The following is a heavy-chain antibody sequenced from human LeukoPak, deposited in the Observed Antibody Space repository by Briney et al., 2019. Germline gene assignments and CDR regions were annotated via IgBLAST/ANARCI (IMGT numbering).Heavy chain of an antibody. CDR2: IYYSGST. Sequence: SQTLSLTCTVSGGSISSGDYYWSWIRQPPGKGLEWIGYIYYSGSTYYNPSLKSRVTISVDTSKNQFSLKLSSVTAADTAVYYCARDSYSSGYPFWYFDLWGRGTLVTVSS. CDR1: GGSISSGDYY. J-gene: IGHJ2*01. V-gene: IGHV4-30-4*01. D-gene: IGHD3-22*01. CDR3: ARDSYSSGYPFWYFDL.